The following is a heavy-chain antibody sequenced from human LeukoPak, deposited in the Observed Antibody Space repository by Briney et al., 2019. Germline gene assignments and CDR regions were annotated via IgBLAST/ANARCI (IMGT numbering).Heavy chain of an antibody. J-gene: IGHJ4*02. Sequence: SVKVSCKASGYTFTSYGISWVRQAPGQGLEWMGGIIPIFGTANYAQKFQGRVTITTDESTSTAYMELSSLRSEDTAVYYCAGRNYYCSSTSCARGFDYWGQGTLVTVSS. CDR3: AGRNYYCSSTSCARGFDY. V-gene: IGHV1-69*05. D-gene: IGHD2-2*01. CDR1: GYTFTSYG. CDR2: IIPIFGTA.